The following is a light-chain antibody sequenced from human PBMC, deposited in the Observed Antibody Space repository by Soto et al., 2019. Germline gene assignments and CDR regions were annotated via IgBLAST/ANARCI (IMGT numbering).Light chain of an antibody. Sequence: EIQLTHAPSTLSETVGDRVTITCRASQSISSWLAWYQQKPGKAPKLLIYKASSLEGGVPSRFSGSGSGTDFTLTISSLQPDDFATYYCQQYHSYSLTFGGGTKVDIK. CDR2: KAS. J-gene: IGKJ4*01. CDR3: QQYHSYSLT. V-gene: IGKV1-5*03. CDR1: QSISSW.